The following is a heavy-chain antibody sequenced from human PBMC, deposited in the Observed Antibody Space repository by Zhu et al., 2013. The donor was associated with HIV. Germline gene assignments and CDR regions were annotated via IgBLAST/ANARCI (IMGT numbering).Heavy chain of an antibody. Sequence: VQLQQWGAGLLKPSETLSLTCAVYGGSFSGYYWSWIRQPPGKGLEWIGEINHSGSTNYNPSLKSRVTISVDTSKNQFSLKLSSVTAADTAVYYCASRGSLVQLYDYWGQGTLVTVSS. V-gene: IGHV4-34*01. J-gene: IGHJ4*02. D-gene: IGHD5-18*01. CDR2: INHSGST. CDR3: ASRGSLVQLYDY. CDR1: GGSFSGYY.